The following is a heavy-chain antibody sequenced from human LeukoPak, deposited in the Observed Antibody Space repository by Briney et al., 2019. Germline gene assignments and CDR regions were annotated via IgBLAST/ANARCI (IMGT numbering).Heavy chain of an antibody. CDR1: GFTVSTNY. CDR2: IYSGGST. Sequence: GGSLRLSCAASGFTVSTNYMSWVRQAPGKGLEWVSVIYSGGSTYYADSVKGRFTISRDNSKNTLFLQMNSLRAEDTAVYFCARGGSSGYYSASWGQGTLVTVSS. CDR3: ARGGSSGYYSAS. V-gene: IGHV3-53*01. D-gene: IGHD3-22*01. J-gene: IGHJ5*02.